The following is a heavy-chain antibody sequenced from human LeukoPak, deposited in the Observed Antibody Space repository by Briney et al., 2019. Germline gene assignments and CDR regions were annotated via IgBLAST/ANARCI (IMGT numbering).Heavy chain of an antibody. Sequence: PGGSLRLSCAASGFTFSSYGMHWVRQAPGKGLEWVAFIRYDGSNKYYADSVKGRFTISRDNSKNTLYPQMNSLRAEDTAVYYCAKGRRFGELVPFDYWGQGTLVTVSS. CDR2: IRYDGSNK. CDR1: GFTFSSYG. V-gene: IGHV3-30*02. J-gene: IGHJ4*02. D-gene: IGHD3-10*01. CDR3: AKGRRFGELVPFDY.